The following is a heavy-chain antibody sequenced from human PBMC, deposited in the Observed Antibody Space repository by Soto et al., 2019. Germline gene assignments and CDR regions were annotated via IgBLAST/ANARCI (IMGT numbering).Heavy chain of an antibody. V-gene: IGHV3-30*18. Sequence: QVQLVESGGGVVQPGRSLRLSCAASGFTFSSYGMHWVRQAPGKGLEWVAVISYDGSNKYYADSVKGRFTISRDNSKNTLYLQMNSLRAEDTAVYYCAKPAQWELLYYFDYWGQGTLVTVSS. CDR2: ISYDGSNK. D-gene: IGHD1-26*01. J-gene: IGHJ4*02. CDR1: GFTFSSYG. CDR3: AKPAQWELLYYFDY.